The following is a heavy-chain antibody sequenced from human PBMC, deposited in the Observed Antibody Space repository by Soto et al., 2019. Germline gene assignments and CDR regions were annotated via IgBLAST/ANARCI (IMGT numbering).Heavy chain of an antibody. CDR1: GGSISSSSYY. Sequence: SETLSLTCTVSGGSISSSSYYWGWIRQPPGKGLEWIGSIYYSGSTYYNPSLKSRVTISVDTSKNQFSLKLSSVTAADTAVYYCARVVGGYCSGGSCYSRYNYYYLDVWGKGTTVTVSS. J-gene: IGHJ6*03. CDR2: IYYSGST. D-gene: IGHD2-15*01. CDR3: ARVVGGYCSGGSCYSRYNYYYLDV. V-gene: IGHV4-39*07.